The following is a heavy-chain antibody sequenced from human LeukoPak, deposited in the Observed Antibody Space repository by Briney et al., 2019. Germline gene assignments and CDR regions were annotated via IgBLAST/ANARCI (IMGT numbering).Heavy chain of an antibody. CDR2: ISWNSGSI. V-gene: IGHV3-9*01. J-gene: IGHJ3*02. Sequence: PGGSLRLYCAASAFTFDDYAMHWVRQAPGKDLEWVSGISWNSGSIGYTDSVKGRFTISRDNAKNSLYLQMNSLRAEDTALYYCAKDIDSSSWEAFDIWGQGTMVTVSS. CDR1: AFTFDDYA. CDR3: AKDIDSSSWEAFDI. D-gene: IGHD6-13*01.